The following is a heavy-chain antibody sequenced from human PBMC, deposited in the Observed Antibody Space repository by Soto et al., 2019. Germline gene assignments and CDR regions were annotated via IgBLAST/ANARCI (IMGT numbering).Heavy chain of an antibody. Sequence: EVQLLESGGGLVQPGGSLRLSCAASGFTFSSYAMSWVRQAPGKGLEWVSGISANGGSTYYADSVKGRFTISRDNSKNTLYLQMNSLRAEDTAVYYCAKTAGYSNTWYEYCGQGTLVTVSS. J-gene: IGHJ4*02. CDR2: ISANGGST. CDR3: AKTAGYSNTWYEY. D-gene: IGHD6-13*01. V-gene: IGHV3-23*01. CDR1: GFTFSSYA.